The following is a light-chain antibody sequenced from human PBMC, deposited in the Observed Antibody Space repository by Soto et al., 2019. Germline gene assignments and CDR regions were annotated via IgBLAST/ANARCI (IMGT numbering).Light chain of an antibody. V-gene: IGKV3-20*01. Sequence: EMVLTQSPGTLSFSPGERATLSCRASQSVSSSYLAWYQQKPGQAPRLLIYGASSRSTGIPDRFSGSGSGTDFTLTISRLEHEDFAVYYCQQYGRSPRTFGQGTKLEIK. CDR3: QQYGRSPRT. CDR2: GAS. CDR1: QSVSSSY. J-gene: IGKJ2*01.